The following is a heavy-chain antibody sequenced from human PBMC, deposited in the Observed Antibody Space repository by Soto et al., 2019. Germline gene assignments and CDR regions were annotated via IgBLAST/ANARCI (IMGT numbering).Heavy chain of an antibody. CDR1: GGTFNTYT. V-gene: IGHV1-69*08. J-gene: IGHJ4*02. CDR2: IIPMLNVA. D-gene: IGHD3-22*01. Sequence: QVQLLQSGAEVRKPGSSVKVSCKASGGTFNTYTFSWVRQAPGQGLEWMGRIIPMLNVANYAQKFQGTVTITADKSTSTSYMELSNLRAEGTAVYYCAKDLSRYDGSPYYALFDYWGQGPLVTVSS. CDR3: AKDLSRYDGSPYYALFDY.